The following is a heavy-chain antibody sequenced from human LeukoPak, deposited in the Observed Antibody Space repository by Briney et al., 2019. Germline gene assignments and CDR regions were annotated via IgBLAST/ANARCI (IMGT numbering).Heavy chain of an antibody. CDR3: ARDPCSGGSCYIHPFDC. V-gene: IGHV1-3*01. CDR1: GYTLTSYA. CDR2: INAGSGNT. D-gene: IGHD2-15*01. J-gene: IGHJ4*02. Sequence: WASVKVSCKASGYTLTSYAMHWVRQAPGQRLEWMGWINAGSGNTKYSQKFQGRVTITRDTSASTAYMELSSLRSEDTAVYYCARDPCSGGSCYIHPFDCWGQGTLVTVSS.